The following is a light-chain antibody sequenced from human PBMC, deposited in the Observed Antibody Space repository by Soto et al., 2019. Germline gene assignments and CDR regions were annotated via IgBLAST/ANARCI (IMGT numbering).Light chain of an antibody. CDR3: SSYAGSDTLI. J-gene: IGLJ2*01. Sequence: QSVLTQPPSVSGSPGQSVTISCTGTSNDIGVYDRVSWYQQPPGTAPKLLIHAVSRRPSGVSDRFSGSKSGNTASLTISGLQAEDEADYYCSSYAGSDTLIFGGGTKLTVL. CDR2: AVS. V-gene: IGLV2-18*02. CDR1: SNDIGVYDR.